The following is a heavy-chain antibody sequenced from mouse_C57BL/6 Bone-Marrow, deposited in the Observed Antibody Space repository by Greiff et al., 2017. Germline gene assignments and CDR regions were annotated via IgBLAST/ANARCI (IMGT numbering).Heavy chain of an antibody. D-gene: IGHD2-5*01. CDR1: GYTFTSYW. CDR3: AREPTIVTCDY. CDR2: IHPNSGST. Sequence: QVQLQQPGAELVKPGASVKLSCKASGYTFTSYWMHWVKQRPGQGLEWIGMIHPNSGSTNYNEKFKSKATLTVDKSSSTAYMQLSSLTSEDSAVYYCAREPTIVTCDYWGQGTTRTVSS. V-gene: IGHV1-64*01. J-gene: IGHJ2*01.